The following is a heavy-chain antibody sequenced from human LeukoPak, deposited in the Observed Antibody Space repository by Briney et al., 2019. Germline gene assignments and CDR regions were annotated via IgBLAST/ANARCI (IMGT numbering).Heavy chain of an antibody. CDR2: ISYDGSNK. V-gene: IGHV3-30-3*01. Sequence: GGSLRLSCAASGFTFSSYAMHWVRQAPSKGLEWVAVISYDGSNKYYADSVKGRFTISRDNSKNTLYLQMNSLRAVDTAVYYCTRVLYSSGWYGDHYWGQGTLVTVSS. CDR3: TRVLYSSGWYGDHY. CDR1: GFTFSSYA. D-gene: IGHD6-19*01. J-gene: IGHJ4*02.